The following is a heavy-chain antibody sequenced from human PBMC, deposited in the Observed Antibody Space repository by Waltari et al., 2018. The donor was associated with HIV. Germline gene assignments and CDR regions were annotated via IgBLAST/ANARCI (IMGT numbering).Heavy chain of an antibody. V-gene: IGHV1-18*01. Sequence: QIHLVQSGAEVKKPGASVKVSCKASGYTFSDYRIAWVRQAPGQGLEWMGWISGLSADRRNYAQKFQGRVTLSTDTSTTTAYMELRSLRSDDTAIYYCARGSLLGNWLDPWGQGTLVTVSS. CDR1: GYTFSDYR. J-gene: IGHJ5*02. CDR3: ARGSLLGNWLDP. CDR2: ISGLSADRR. D-gene: IGHD3-10*01.